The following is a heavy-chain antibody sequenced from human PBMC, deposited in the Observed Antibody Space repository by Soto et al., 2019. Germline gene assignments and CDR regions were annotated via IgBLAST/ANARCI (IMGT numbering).Heavy chain of an antibody. V-gene: IGHV3-73*01. CDR1: GFTLSGSA. CDR2: IRSKSNNYAT. D-gene: IGHD1-26*01. J-gene: IGHJ2*01. CDR3: ARDFASDSGSYTNWYFDL. Sequence: GSLRLSCAASGFTLSGSAVYWVRQASGKGLEWVGRIRSKSNNYATAYGASVKGRFSISRDDLKNTAYLQMNSLRAEDTAVYYCARDFASDSGSYTNWYFDLWGRGTLVTVSS.